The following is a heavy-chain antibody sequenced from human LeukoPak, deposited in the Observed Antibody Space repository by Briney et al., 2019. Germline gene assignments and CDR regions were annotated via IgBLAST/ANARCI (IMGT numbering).Heavy chain of an antibody. D-gene: IGHD5-12*01. CDR1: GLHHSSYW. J-gene: IGHJ3*02. Sequence: GGSLTLSRAPSGLHHSSYWMHWVRPAPEKGLVWVSCIKSDENKPSYADYVKGRFTISRDNAKKTLYMQMNSRRAEDTAVYYCARDRPSGDDAFDICGQGTMVTVSS. V-gene: IGHV3-74*01. CDR2: IKSDENKP. CDR3: ARDRPSGDDAFDI.